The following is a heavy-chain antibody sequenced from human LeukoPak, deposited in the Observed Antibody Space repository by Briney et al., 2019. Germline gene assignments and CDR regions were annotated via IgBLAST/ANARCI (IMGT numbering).Heavy chain of an antibody. CDR2: MNPNSGNI. CDR3: ARLNMVRGVYYYYGMDV. J-gene: IGHJ6*02. Sequence: ASVKVSCKASGYTFTSYDINWVRQATGQGLEWMGWMNPNSGNIGYAQKFQGRVTMTRNTSISTAYMELSSLRSEDTAVYYCARLNMVRGVYYYYGMDVWGQGTTVTVSS. V-gene: IGHV1-8*01. CDR1: GYTFTSYD. D-gene: IGHD3-10*01.